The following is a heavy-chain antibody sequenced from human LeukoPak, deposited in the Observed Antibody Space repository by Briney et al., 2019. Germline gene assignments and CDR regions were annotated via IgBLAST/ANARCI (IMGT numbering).Heavy chain of an antibody. CDR2: ISGSGGST. V-gene: IGHV3-23*01. Sequence: GGTLRLSCAASGFTFSSYGMSWVRQAPGKGLEWVSAISGSGGSTYYADSVKGRFTISRDNSKNTLYLQMNSLRVEDTAVYYCAKDGGVWFGESNDYWGQGTLVTVSS. J-gene: IGHJ4*02. CDR3: AKDGGVWFGESNDY. CDR1: GFTFSSYG. D-gene: IGHD3-10*01.